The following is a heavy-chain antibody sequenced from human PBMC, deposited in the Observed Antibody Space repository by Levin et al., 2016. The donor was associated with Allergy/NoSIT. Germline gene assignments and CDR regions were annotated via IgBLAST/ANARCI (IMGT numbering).Heavy chain of an antibody. CDR3: ARDGGDCSSTSCYPPVDYYYGMDV. D-gene: IGHD2-2*03. Sequence: WVRQAPGQGLEWMGWISAYNGNTNYAQKLQGRVTMTTDTSTSTAYMELRSLRSDDTAVYYCARDGGDCSSTSCYPPVDYYYGMDVWGQGTTVTVSS. CDR2: ISAYNGNT. V-gene: IGHV1-18*01. J-gene: IGHJ6*02.